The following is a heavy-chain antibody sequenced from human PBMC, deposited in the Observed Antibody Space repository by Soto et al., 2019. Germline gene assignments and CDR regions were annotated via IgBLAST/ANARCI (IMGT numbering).Heavy chain of an antibody. CDR2: ISWNSGSI. CDR3: AKAYYDSSGYYFDY. Sequence: PGGSLRLSCAASGFTFDDYAMHWVRQAPGKGLEWVSGISWNSGSIGYADSVKGRFTISRDNAKNSLYLQMNSLRAEDTALYYCAKAYYDSSGYYFDYWGQGTLVTVSS. V-gene: IGHV3-9*01. CDR1: GFTFDDYA. J-gene: IGHJ4*02. D-gene: IGHD3-22*01.